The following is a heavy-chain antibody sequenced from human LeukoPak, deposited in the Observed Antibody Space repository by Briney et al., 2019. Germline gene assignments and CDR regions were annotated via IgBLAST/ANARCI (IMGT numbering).Heavy chain of an antibody. CDR3: ARRAADDYNWFDP. D-gene: IGHD6-13*01. V-gene: IGHV1-69*04. CDR2: IIPIFGIA. J-gene: IGHJ5*02. CDR1: GGTFSSYA. Sequence: ALVKVSCKASGGTFSSYAISWVRQAPGQGLEWMGRIIPIFGIANYAQKFQGRVTITADKSTSTAYMELSSLRSEDTAVYYCARRAADDYNWFDPWGQGTLVTVSS.